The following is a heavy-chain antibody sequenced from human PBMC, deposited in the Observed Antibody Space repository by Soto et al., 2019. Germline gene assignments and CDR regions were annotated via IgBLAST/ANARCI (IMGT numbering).Heavy chain of an antibody. J-gene: IGHJ4*02. V-gene: IGHV1-69*04. D-gene: IGHD3-9*01. CDR2: IIPMAGVI. Sequence: QVQLVQSGTEVRKPGSSLRVSCKSSGGRFTSFTWVRQAPGQGLEWLGRIIPMAGVINYSQKFKGRLSITADPVTTTAYMEVSSLTSDDSAVYYCATEGVDYNVLTGVFDSWGQGTLVTVSS. CDR3: ATEGVDYNVLTGVFDS. CDR1: GGRFTS.